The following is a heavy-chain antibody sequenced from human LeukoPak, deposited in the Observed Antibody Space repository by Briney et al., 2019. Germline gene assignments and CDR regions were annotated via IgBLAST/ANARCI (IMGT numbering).Heavy chain of an antibody. CDR1: GYTFTGYY. CDR3: ARAEGGTIFGVVTNLYYFDY. CDR2: INPNSGGT. Sequence: ASVKVSCKASGYTFTGYYMHWVRQAPGQGLEWMGRINPNSGGTNYAQKFQGRVTMTRDTSISTAYMELSRLRSDDTAVYYCARAEGGTIFGVVTNLYYFDYWGQGTLVTVSS. V-gene: IGHV1-2*06. J-gene: IGHJ4*02. D-gene: IGHD3-3*01.